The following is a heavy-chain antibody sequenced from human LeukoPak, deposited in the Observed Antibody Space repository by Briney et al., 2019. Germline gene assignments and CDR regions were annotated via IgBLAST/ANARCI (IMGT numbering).Heavy chain of an antibody. Sequence: PGGSLRLSCVASGFTFRSYSMNWVRQAPGKGLEWVSAISSTSRYIYYADTVKGRFTISKDNAKNSVYLQISSLRAEDTAVYYCTRAVAADDFSPGYWGQGTLVTVSS. CDR3: TRAVAADDFSPGY. CDR2: ISSTSRYI. J-gene: IGHJ4*02. CDR1: GFTFRSYS. V-gene: IGHV3-21*01. D-gene: IGHD3/OR15-3a*01.